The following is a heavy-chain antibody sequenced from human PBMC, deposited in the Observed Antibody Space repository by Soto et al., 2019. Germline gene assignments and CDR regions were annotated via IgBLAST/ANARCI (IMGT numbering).Heavy chain of an antibody. CDR2: IIPIFGTA. CDR1: GGTFSSYA. D-gene: IGHD5-18*01. Sequence: SVKVSCKASGGTFSSYAISWVRQAPGQGLEWMGGIIPIFGTANYAQKFQGRVTITADESTSTAYMELSSLRSEDTAVYYCARVRYSYGYYYGMDVWGQGTTVTVSS. V-gene: IGHV1-69*13. J-gene: IGHJ6*02. CDR3: ARVRYSYGYYYGMDV.